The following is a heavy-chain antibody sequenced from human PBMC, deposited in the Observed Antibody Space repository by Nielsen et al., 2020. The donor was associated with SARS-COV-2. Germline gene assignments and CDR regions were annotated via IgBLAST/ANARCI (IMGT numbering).Heavy chain of an antibody. Sequence: SVKVSCKASGGTFSSYAISWVRQAPGQGLEWMGGIIPIFGTPDYAQKFQGRVTITADKSTSTAYMELSSLRSEDTAIYYCATDLTGTTDYWGQGTLVTVSS. J-gene: IGHJ4*02. CDR3: ATDLTGTTDY. D-gene: IGHD1-20*01. CDR2: IIPIFGTP. CDR1: GGTFSSYA. V-gene: IGHV1-69*06.